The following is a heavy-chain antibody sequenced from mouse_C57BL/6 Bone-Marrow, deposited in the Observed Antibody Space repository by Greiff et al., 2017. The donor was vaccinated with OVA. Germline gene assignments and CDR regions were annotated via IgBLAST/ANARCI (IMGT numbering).Heavy chain of an antibody. CDR2: FYPGSGSI. J-gene: IGHJ1*03. V-gene: IGHV1-62-2*01. CDR3: ARHEEGYYYGSRTWYFDV. Sequence: QVQLQQSGAELVKPGASVKLSCKASGYTFTEYTIHWVKQRSGQGLEWIGWFYPGSGSIKYNEKFKDKATLTADKSSSTVYMERSRLTSEDSAVYFCARHEEGYYYGSRTWYFDVWGTGTTVTVSS. D-gene: IGHD1-1*01. CDR1: GYTFTEYT.